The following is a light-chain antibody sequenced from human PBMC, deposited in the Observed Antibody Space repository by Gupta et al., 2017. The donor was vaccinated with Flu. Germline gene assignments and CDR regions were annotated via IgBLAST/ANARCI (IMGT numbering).Light chain of an antibody. Sequence: EIVITQSPATLSVSPGERATLSCRASQSVSSNLAWYQQKPGQAPRLLIYGASTRATGIPARFSGSGDGTDFTLTISSRLSEDFAVYYCQQYNNWPPRWTFGQGTKVEIK. CDR1: QSVSSN. CDR2: GAS. CDR3: QQYNNWPPRWT. J-gene: IGKJ1*01. V-gene: IGKV3-15*01.